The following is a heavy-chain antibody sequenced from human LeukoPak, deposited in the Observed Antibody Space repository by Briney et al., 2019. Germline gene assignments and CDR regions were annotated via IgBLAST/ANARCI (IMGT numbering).Heavy chain of an antibody. CDR3: AKAWEMTVAYYFEY. V-gene: IGHV3-23*01. CDR1: GFTFNNYA. D-gene: IGHD6-19*01. CDR2: IRGSGGNT. Sequence: GGSLRLSCAASGFTFNNYAVIGVRRAPEKGLEWVSDIRGSGGNTNYADSVKGRFTISRDNSKNTLYLQMNSLRAEDTAVYYCAKAWEMTVAYYFEYWGQGTLVTVSS. J-gene: IGHJ4*02.